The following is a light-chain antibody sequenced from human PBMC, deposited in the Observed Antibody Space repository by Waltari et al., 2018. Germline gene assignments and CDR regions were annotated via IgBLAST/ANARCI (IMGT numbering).Light chain of an antibody. CDR2: DVT. CDR3: SSYTSSNTVV. V-gene: IGLV2-14*01. Sequence: QSALTQPASVSGSPGQSITISCTGTSHHVDYNSVSWYQPHPGKAPQLMIYDVTKRPSGVSNRFSGSKSGNTASLTISGLQAEDEADYHCSSYTSSNTVVFGGGTKLTVL. CDR1: SHHVDYNS. J-gene: IGLJ3*02.